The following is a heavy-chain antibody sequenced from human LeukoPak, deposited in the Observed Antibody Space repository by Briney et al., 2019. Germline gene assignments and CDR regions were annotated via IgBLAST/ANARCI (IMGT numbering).Heavy chain of an antibody. J-gene: IGHJ6*03. Sequence: SETLSLTCAVYGGSFSGYYWSWIRQPPGKGLEWIGEINHSGSTNYNPSLKSRVTISVDTSKNQFSLKLSSVTAADTAVYYCARSVGNYCSGGSCFYYYYYMDVWGKGTTVTISS. CDR3: ARSVGNYCSGGSCFYYYYYMDV. D-gene: IGHD2-15*01. V-gene: IGHV4-34*01. CDR2: INHSGST. CDR1: GGSFSGYY.